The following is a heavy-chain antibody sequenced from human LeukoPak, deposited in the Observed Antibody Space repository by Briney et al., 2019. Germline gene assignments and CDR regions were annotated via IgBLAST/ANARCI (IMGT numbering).Heavy chain of an antibody. J-gene: IGHJ4*02. CDR2: ISSSGSTI. CDR1: GFTFSDYY. Sequence: GGSLRLSCAASGFTFSDYYMSWIRQAPGKGLEWVSYISSSGSTIYYADSVKGRFTISRDDAKNSLYLQMNSLRAEDTAVYYCARDRINHGQLWLVSSYWGQGTLVTVSS. CDR3: ARDRINHGQLWLVSSY. D-gene: IGHD5-18*01. V-gene: IGHV3-11*04.